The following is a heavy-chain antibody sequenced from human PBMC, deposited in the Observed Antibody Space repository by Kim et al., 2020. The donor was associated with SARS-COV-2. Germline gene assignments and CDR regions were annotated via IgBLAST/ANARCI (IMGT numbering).Heavy chain of an antibody. CDR1: GFIFSSYA. J-gene: IGHJ4*02. CDR3: ATGVAGRTDH. V-gene: IGHV3-23*01. CDR2: ISTGSVYT. Sequence: GGSLRLSCAASGFIFSSYAMSWVRQAPGKGLEWVSGISTGSVYTYYADSVKGRLTISRDNSKNTLYLQMNNLRVEDTAVYYCATGVAGRTDHWGRGTLVTVSS. D-gene: IGHD6-19*01.